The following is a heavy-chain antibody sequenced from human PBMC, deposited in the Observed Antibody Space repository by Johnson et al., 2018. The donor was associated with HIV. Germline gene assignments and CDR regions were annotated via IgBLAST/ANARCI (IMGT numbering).Heavy chain of an antibody. Sequence: QVQLVESGGGVVQPGRSLRLSCEASGFTFSSYAMHWVRQAPGKGLEWVAVISYDGSNTYYADSVKGRFTISRDNAKNSLYLQMNSLRAEDTAVYYCAREPRYNIYAFDIWGQGTMVTVSS. CDR1: GFTFSSYA. V-gene: IGHV3-30*04. D-gene: IGHD1-14*01. CDR2: ISYDGSNT. CDR3: AREPRYNIYAFDI. J-gene: IGHJ3*02.